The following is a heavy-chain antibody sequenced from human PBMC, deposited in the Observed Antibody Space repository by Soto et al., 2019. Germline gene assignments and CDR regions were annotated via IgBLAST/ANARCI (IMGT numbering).Heavy chain of an antibody. Sequence: PGGSLILSCAASGFTFSRYWMHWVRQAPGKGLVWVSRISYDESTTDYADSVKGRFTISRDSAKNTLYLQMNSLRAEDTAVYFCARGGANTAMAHDYWGQGTLVTVSS. CDR2: ISYDESTT. CDR1: GFTFSRYW. CDR3: ARGGANTAMAHDY. D-gene: IGHD5-18*01. V-gene: IGHV3-74*01. J-gene: IGHJ4*02.